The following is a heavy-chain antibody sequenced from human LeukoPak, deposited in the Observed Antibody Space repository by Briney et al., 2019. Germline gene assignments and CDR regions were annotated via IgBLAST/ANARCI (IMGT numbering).Heavy chain of an antibody. Sequence: PSETLSLTCTVSGGSISPNYWNWIRQSPGRGLEWIGYIYYSGTTKYNPSLKSRVTISLDTSKNQFSLKLTSVTAADTAVYYCAKEGSGSYFNWFHPWGQGTLVTVSS. V-gene: IGHV4-59*01. J-gene: IGHJ5*02. CDR3: AKEGSGSYFNWFHP. CDR2: IYYSGTT. CDR1: GGSISPNY. D-gene: IGHD1-26*01.